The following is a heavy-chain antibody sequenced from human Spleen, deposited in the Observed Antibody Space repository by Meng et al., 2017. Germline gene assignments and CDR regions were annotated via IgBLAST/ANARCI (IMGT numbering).Heavy chain of an antibody. CDR2: IGGSGHPT. J-gene: IGHJ3*01. CDR3: AKDPNGNYIGAFDS. D-gene: IGHD4-11*01. Sequence: GESLKISCAASGFSVSHNYMSWVRQAPGKGLEWVSAIGGSGHPTEYADSVKGRFTISRDDSKNTLYLQMNSVRAEDTAIYYCAKDPNGNYIGAFDSWGPGTMVTVSS. V-gene: IGHV3-23*01. CDR1: GFSVSHNY.